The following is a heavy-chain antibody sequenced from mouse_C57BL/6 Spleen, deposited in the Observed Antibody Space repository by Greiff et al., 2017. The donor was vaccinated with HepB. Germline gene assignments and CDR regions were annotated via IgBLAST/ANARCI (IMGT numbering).Heavy chain of an antibody. CDR1: GYTFTSYW. CDR3: ARSGAYYYGSSYPDY. CDR2: INPSNGGT. J-gene: IGHJ2*01. V-gene: IGHV1-53*01. D-gene: IGHD1-1*01. Sequence: VQLQQPGPELVKPGASVKLSCKASGYTFTSYWMHWVKQRPGQGLEWIGNINPSNGGTNYNEKFKSKATLTVDKSSSTAYMQLSSLTSEDSAVYYCARSGAYYYGSSYPDYWGQGTTLTVSS.